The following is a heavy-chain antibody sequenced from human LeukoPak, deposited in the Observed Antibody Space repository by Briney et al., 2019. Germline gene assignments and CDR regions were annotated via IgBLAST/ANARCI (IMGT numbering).Heavy chain of an antibody. J-gene: IGHJ4*02. D-gene: IGHD6-19*01. CDR2: VSHSGFNKSNGDIT. V-gene: IGHV4-59*01. CDR3: ARVIVKQWLVRRGGYFDY. Sequence: PSETLSLTCTVSGGSISKDYWSWIRQPPGKGLEWVGYVSHSGFNKSNGDITVYNPSLESRVTTSRDTSKNQFSLKLSSVTAADTAVYYCARVIVKQWLVRRGGYFDYWGQGTLVTVSS. CDR1: GGSISKDY.